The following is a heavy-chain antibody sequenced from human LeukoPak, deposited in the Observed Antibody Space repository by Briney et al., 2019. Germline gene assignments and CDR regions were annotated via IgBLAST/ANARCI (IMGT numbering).Heavy chain of an antibody. CDR3: ARLDGYNLLVDY. D-gene: IGHD5-24*01. V-gene: IGHV1-18*01. Sequence: ASVKVSCKASGYTFTSYGINWVRQAPGQGLEWMGWISVYNGNTNYAQKLQGRVTMTTDTSTNTAYMELRSLRFDDTAVYYCARLDGYNLLVDYWGQGTLVTVSS. CDR1: GYTFTSYG. CDR2: ISVYNGNT. J-gene: IGHJ4*02.